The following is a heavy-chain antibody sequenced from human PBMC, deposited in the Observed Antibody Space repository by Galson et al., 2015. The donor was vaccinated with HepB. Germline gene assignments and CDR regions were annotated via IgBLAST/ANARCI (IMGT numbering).Heavy chain of an antibody. D-gene: IGHD6-13*01. CDR3: ARPAYSSSWYSDY. J-gene: IGHJ4*02. Sequence: SLRLSCAASGFTFSSYAMSWIRQAPGKGLEWVSATSGSGGSTYYADSVKGRFTISRDNSKNTLYLQMNSLRAEDTAVYYCARPAYSSSWYSDYWGQRTLVTVSS. V-gene: IGHV3-23*01. CDR2: TSGSGGST. CDR1: GFTFSSYA.